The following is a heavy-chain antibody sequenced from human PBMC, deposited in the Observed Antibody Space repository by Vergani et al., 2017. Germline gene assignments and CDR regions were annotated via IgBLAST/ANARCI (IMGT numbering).Heavy chain of an antibody. CDR2: ISCSGGST. Sequence: EVQLLESGGGLVQPGGSLRLSCAASVSTFSSYAMSWVRQAPGKGLEWVSAISCSGGSTDYADSVKGRFTISRDNSKNTLYLQMNSLRAEDTAVYYCAKCYGSGFYYYYMDVWGKGTTVTVSS. D-gene: IGHD3-10*01. V-gene: IGHV3-23*01. J-gene: IGHJ6*03. CDR3: AKCYGSGFYYYYMDV. CDR1: VSTFSSYA.